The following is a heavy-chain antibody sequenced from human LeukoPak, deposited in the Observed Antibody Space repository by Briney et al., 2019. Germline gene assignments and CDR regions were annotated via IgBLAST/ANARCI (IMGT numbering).Heavy chain of an antibody. CDR2: IRSKPYGETT. CDR3: ARDHFQDPLAVTGLDHDS. Sequence: PGGSLRLSCTASGFTFGDFAMNWFRQAPGKGLEWVGFIRSKPYGETTEYAASVKGRFTISRDDSKSIAYLHMNSLKTEDSAMYYCARDHFQDPLAVTGLDHDSWGQGTLVTVSS. J-gene: IGHJ4*02. D-gene: IGHD6-19*01. V-gene: IGHV3-49*03. CDR1: GFTFGDFA.